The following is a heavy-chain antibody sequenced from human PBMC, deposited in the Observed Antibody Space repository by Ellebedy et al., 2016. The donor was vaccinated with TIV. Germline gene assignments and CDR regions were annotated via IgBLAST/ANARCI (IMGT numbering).Heavy chain of an antibody. CDR3: ATDSGYGAFDI. J-gene: IGHJ3*02. D-gene: IGHD5-12*01. CDR2: ISYSSTYT. Sequence: GESLKISXAASGFTFSDYYMSWIRQAPGKGLEWVSYISYSSTYTNYADSVKGRFTISRDNAKNSLFLQMNSLRAEDTAVYYCATDSGYGAFDIWGQGTMVTVSS. V-gene: IGHV3-11*06. CDR1: GFTFSDYY.